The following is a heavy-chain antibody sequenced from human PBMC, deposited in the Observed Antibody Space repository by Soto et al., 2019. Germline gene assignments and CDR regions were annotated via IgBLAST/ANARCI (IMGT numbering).Heavy chain of an antibody. CDR2: ISAYNGNT. CDR3: ASSSSGIFDY. Sequence: GAPVKGSCKASGYTFTSYGISWGRQAPGQGLEWMGWISAYNGNTNYAQKLQGRVTMTTDTSTSTAYMELRSLRSDDTAVYYCASSSSGIFDYWGQGTLVTVSS. D-gene: IGHD6-6*01. V-gene: IGHV1-18*01. CDR1: GYTFTSYG. J-gene: IGHJ4*02.